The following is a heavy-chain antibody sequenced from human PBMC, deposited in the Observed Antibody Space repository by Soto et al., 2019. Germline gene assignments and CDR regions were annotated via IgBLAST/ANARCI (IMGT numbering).Heavy chain of an antibody. Sequence: QVQLVESGGGVVQPGRSLRLSCAASGFSFSSYAMHWVRQAPGKGLEWVAIISHDGNIKMYADFVEGRFIVFRDNSNHNLLLQMESLTTDDTAVYYCAKELAYGDFWRGLEYWGQGTLVTVAS. J-gene: IGHJ4*02. CDR2: ISHDGNIK. CDR1: GFSFSSYA. D-gene: IGHD3-3*01. CDR3: AKELAYGDFWRGLEY. V-gene: IGHV3-30*18.